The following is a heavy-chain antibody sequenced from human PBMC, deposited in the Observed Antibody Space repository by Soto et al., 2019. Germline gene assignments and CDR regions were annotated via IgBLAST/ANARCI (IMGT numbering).Heavy chain of an antibody. Sequence: ASVKVSCKASGYTFTSYAMHWVRQAPGQRLEWMGWINAGNGNTKYSQKFQGRVTITRDTSASTAYMELSSLRSEDTAVYYCARPQYSDYYYYGMDVWGQGTTVTVSS. CDR3: ARPQYSDYYYYGMDV. V-gene: IGHV1-3*01. CDR2: INAGNGNT. CDR1: GYTFTSYA. J-gene: IGHJ6*02. D-gene: IGHD4-4*01.